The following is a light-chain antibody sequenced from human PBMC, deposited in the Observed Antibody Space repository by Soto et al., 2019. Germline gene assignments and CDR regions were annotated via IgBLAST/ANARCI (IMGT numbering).Light chain of an antibody. V-gene: IGLV2-8*01. CDR1: SSDVGNYKY. CDR2: EVS. J-gene: IGLJ3*02. Sequence: QSVLTQSPSASGSPGQSVTISCTGTSSDVGNYKYASWYQQHPGKALKLMIYEVSKRPSGVPDRFSGSKSGNTASLTVSGLQAEDEADYYCSSYAGSNNWVFGGGTKLTVL. CDR3: SSYAGSNNWV.